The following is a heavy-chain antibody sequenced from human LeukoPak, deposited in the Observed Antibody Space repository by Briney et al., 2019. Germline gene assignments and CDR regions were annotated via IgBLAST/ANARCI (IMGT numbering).Heavy chain of an antibody. V-gene: IGHV3-7*03. Sequence: PGGSLRLSCAASGFTFSSYWMNWARQAPGKGLEWVASINHNGNVNYYVDSVKGRFTISRDNAKNSLYLQMSNLRAEDTAVYYCVKAVGVTTLSYWGQGTLVTVSS. CDR1: GFTFSSYW. CDR3: VKAVGVTTLSY. D-gene: IGHD2-21*02. CDR2: INHNGNVN. J-gene: IGHJ4*02.